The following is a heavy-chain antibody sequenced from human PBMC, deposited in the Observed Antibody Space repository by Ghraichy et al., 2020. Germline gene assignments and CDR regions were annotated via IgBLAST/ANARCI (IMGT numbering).Heavy chain of an antibody. V-gene: IGHV3-30*04. CDR3: ARDEWLDSSGWPRTLHYYYYGMDV. D-gene: IGHD6-19*01. CDR2: ISYDGSNK. CDR1: GFTFRSYA. J-gene: IGHJ6*02. Sequence: GGSLRLSCAASGFTFRSYAMHWVRQAPGKGLEWVAVISYDGSNKYYADSVKGRFTISRDNSKNTLYLQMNSLRAEDTAVYYCARDEWLDSSGWPRTLHYYYYGMDVWGQGTTVTVSS.